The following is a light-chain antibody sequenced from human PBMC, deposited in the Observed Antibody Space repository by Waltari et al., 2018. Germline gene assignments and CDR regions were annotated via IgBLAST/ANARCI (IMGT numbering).Light chain of an antibody. CDR1: QSVSRA. J-gene: IGKJ1*01. V-gene: IGKV3-20*01. CDR2: GAS. CDR3: QHYLRLPVT. Sequence: EIVLMQSPGTLSLSQGERATVSCRASQSVSRALAWYQQKPGQAPRLLIYGASTRATGIPDRFSGSGSGTDFSLTISRLEPDDFAVYYCQHYLRLPVTFGQGTTVEI.